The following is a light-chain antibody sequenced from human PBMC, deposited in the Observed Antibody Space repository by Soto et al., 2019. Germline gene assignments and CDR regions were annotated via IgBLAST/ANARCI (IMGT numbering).Light chain of an antibody. CDR2: DVS. CDR1: SSDVGGYNY. Sequence: QSALTQPASVSGSPGQSITISCTGTSSDVGGYNYVSWYQQHPDKAPKLMIYDVSNRPSVVSNRFSGSKSGNTASLTISGLQAEDEADYYCSSYTSSSTVAFGGGTQLTVL. V-gene: IGLV2-14*01. J-gene: IGLJ2*01. CDR3: SSYTSSSTVA.